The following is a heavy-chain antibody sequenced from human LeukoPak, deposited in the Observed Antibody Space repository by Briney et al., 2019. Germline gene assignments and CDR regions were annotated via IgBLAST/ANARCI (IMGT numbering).Heavy chain of an antibody. CDR1: GFTFSSYS. CDR3: ARGVYLTKNFDY. V-gene: IGHV3-21*01. Sequence: GGSLRLSCAASGFTFSSYSMNWVRQAPGKGLEWASSISSSSSYIYYADSVKGRFTISRDNAKNSLYLQMNSLRAEDTAVYYCARGVYLTKNFDYWGRGTLVTVSS. D-gene: IGHD4/OR15-4a*01. CDR2: ISSSSSYI. J-gene: IGHJ4*02.